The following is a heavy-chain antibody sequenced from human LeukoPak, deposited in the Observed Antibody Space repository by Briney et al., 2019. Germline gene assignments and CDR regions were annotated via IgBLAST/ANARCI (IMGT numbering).Heavy chain of an antibody. CDR2: ISAYNGNT. CDR1: GYTFTTYG. CDR3: ARDLIAVRPGWFDP. Sequence: EASVMVSCKASGYTFTTYGISWVRQAPGQGLEWMGWISAYNGNTNYAQQFQGRVTMTTDTSMSTAYMELRSLRSDDTAVYYCARDLIAVRPGWFDPWGQGSLVTVSS. D-gene: IGHD6-6*01. J-gene: IGHJ5*02. V-gene: IGHV1-18*01.